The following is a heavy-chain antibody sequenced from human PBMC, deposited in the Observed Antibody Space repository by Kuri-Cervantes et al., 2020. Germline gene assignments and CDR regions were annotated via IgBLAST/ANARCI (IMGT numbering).Heavy chain of an antibody. D-gene: IGHD4-11*01. CDR1: GGSISSYY. CDR3: ARNHDYTHDC. Sequence: GSLRLSCTVSGGSISSYYWSWIRQSPGKGLEWIGYIYYSGSTNYNPSLKSRVTISVDTSKNQFSLKLSSVTAADTAVYYCARNHDYTHDCWGQGTLVTVSS. V-gene: IGHV4-59*12. J-gene: IGHJ4*02. CDR2: IYYSGST.